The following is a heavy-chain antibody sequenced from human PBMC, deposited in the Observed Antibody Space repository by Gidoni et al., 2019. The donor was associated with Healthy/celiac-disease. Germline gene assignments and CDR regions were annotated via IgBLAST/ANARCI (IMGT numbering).Heavy chain of an antibody. J-gene: IGHJ4*02. Sequence: QVQLVESGGGVVQPGRSLRLSCAASGFTFSSYGMHWVRQAPGKGLEWVAVIWYDGSNKYYADSVKGRFTISRDNSKNTLYLQMNSLRAEDTAVYYCARGAGIAAAYYPNLDYWGQGTLVTVSS. CDR2: IWYDGSNK. CDR1: GFTFSSYG. D-gene: IGHD6-13*01. V-gene: IGHV3-33*01. CDR3: ARGAGIAAAYYPNLDY.